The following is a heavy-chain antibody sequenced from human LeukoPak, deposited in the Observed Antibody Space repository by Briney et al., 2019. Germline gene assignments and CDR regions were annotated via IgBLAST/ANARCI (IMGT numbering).Heavy chain of an antibody. J-gene: IGHJ6*03. V-gene: IGHV4-59*08. CDR3: ARQVRGDSPTSYYYMDV. Sequence: SETLSLTCTVSGGSISSYYWSWIRQPPGKGLEWIGSIYYSGSTYYNPSLKSRVTVSVDTSKNQFSLKLSSVTAADTAVYYCARQVRGDSPTSYYYMDVWGKGTTVTVSS. D-gene: IGHD2-21*02. CDR2: IYYSGST. CDR1: GGSISSYY.